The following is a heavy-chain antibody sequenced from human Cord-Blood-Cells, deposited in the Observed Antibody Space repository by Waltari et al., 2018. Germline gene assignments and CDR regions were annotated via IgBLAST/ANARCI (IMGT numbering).Heavy chain of an antibody. D-gene: IGHD6-6*01. CDR1: GGSFSGYY. V-gene: IGHV4-34*01. Sequence: QVQLQQWGAGLLKPSETLSLACAVYGGSFSGYYWSWIRQPPGKGLEWIGEINHSGSTNSNPSLKGRVTRSVDTSKNQFSLKLSSGTAADTAVYYCARGSRIIAARVDFQHWGQGTLVTVSS. CDR3: ARGSRIIAARVDFQH. J-gene: IGHJ1*01. CDR2: INHSGST.